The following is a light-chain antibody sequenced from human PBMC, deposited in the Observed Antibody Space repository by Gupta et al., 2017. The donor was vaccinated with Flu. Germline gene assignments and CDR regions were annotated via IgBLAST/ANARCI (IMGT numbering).Light chain of an antibody. Sequence: DVVMSQSPLSLSVTLGQAASISCRSSQSLVYKNGITYLTWLQQRPGQSPRRLIYEGSKRDSGVPDRFSGSGSVTDFTLKSSRVEAEDVGVYYCRRGTHPWTFGQGTRLEI. CDR3: RRGTHPWT. J-gene: IGKJ2*02. CDR1: QSLVYKNGITY. CDR2: EGS. V-gene: IGKV2-30*01.